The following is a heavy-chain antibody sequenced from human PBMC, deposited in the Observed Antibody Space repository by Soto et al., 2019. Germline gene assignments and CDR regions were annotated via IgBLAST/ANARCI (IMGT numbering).Heavy chain of an antibody. CDR1: GGSISSGDYY. Sequence: QVQLQESGPGLVRPSQTLSLTCTVSGGSISSGDYYWSWIRQPPGEGLEWIGYIYYSGNTYYNPSLKSRITISXXTXKXXFSLKLSSVTAADTAVYYCASYNYDAKGTPRYFDLWGRGTLVTVSS. V-gene: IGHV4-30-4*01. J-gene: IGHJ2*01. D-gene: IGHD3-16*01. CDR2: IYYSGNT. CDR3: ASYNYDAKGTPRYFDL.